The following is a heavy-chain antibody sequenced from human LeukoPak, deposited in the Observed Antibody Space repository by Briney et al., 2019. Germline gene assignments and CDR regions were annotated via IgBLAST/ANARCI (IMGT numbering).Heavy chain of an antibody. CDR3: ARSRGMSKNAKNLLY. J-gene: IGHJ4*02. D-gene: IGHD6-13*01. Sequence: GGSLRLSYAASGLIFSVYTLNSVPHSPGKGLECLSSIKGSDNYIYNADSVAGRFPVSTDDAQNTIHLQMNSLRVEDTAVYYCARSRGMSKNAKNLLYWGQGSLVTVSS. CDR2: IKGSDNYI. CDR1: GLIFSVYT. V-gene: IGHV3-21*06.